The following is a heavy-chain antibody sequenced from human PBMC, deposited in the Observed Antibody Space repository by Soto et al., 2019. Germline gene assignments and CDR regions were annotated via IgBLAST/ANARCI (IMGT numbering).Heavy chain of an antibody. J-gene: IGHJ6*02. V-gene: IGHV4-61*01. CDR1: GDSVISGSYY. CDR2: ISDTGSG. CDR3: ARAHSGYDPLGMDV. Sequence: QVQLQESGPGLVKPSETLSLTCTVSGDSVISGSYYWRWIRQPPGKGLEWVGCISDTGSGDYNPSIKSRVTISVHPSKRQFSLRLNSVTAADTAVYYCARAHSGYDPLGMDVWGQGTTVTVSS. D-gene: IGHD5-12*01.